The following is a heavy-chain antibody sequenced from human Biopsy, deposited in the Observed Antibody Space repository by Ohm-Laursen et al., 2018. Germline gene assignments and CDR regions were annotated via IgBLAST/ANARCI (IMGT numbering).Heavy chain of an antibody. CDR3: SRDKKGVPIAVACRPYY. V-gene: IGHV1-24*01. CDR1: GYTLTELS. J-gene: IGHJ4*02. Sequence: SVKVSCKASGYTLTELSIHWVRQTGGKGLEWMGGFDREERKTVYAEKFQGRVTMTEDTSTDAVYMELSSLRSDDTAVYYCSRDKKGVPIAVACRPYYWGQGTLVTVSS. D-gene: IGHD6-19*01. CDR2: FDREERKT.